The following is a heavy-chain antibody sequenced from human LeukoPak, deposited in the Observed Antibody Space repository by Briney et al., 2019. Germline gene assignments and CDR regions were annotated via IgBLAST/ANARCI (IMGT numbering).Heavy chain of an antibody. CDR1: GGSLSSYY. V-gene: IGHV4-59*08. CDR3: ARQRMRSWFDP. Sequence: ETLSLTCTVSGGSLSSYYWNWIRQPPGKGLEWIGYIYYTGSTNYNPSVMSRVTMSVDRSKNQFSLKLSSVTAADTAVYYCARQRMRSWFDPWGQGTLVTVSS. D-gene: IGHD2-8*01. J-gene: IGHJ5*02. CDR2: IYYTGST.